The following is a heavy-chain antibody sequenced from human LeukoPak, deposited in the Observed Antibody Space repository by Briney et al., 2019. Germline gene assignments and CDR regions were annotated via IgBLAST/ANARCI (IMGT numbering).Heavy chain of an antibody. D-gene: IGHD6-13*01. V-gene: IGHV4-30-4*08. J-gene: IGHJ6*03. CDR1: GGSISSGDYY. CDR2: IYYSGST. Sequence: SQTLSLTCTVSGGSISSGDYYWSWIRQPPGKGLEWIGYIYYSGSTYYNPSFKSRVTISVDTSKNQFSLKLSSVTAADTAVYYCARSQVGSWPYCYYYYMDVWGKGTTVTVSS. CDR3: ARSQVGSWPYCYYYYMDV.